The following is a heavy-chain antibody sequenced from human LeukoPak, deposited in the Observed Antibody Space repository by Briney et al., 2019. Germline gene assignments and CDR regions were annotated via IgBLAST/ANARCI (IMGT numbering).Heavy chain of an antibody. J-gene: IGHJ4*02. CDR1: GFTFSSYS. CDR3: ARRGTSSSWCHFDY. V-gene: IGHV3-69-1*01. D-gene: IGHD6-13*01. CDR2: INCSSTI. Sequence: PGGSVRLSCAASGFTFSSYSMNWVRQAPGKGLEWVSSINCSSTIYYAEPVKGRFTISRDNAKNSLFLQMNSLTAEDTAVYYCARRGTSSSWCHFDYWGQGTLVTLSS.